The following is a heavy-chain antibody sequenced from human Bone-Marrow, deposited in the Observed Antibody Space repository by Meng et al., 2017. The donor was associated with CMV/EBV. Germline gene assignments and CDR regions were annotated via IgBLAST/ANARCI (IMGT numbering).Heavy chain of an antibody. J-gene: IGHJ4*02. Sequence: SCAISGDSVSSNSAAWNWIRQSPSRGLEWLGRTYYRSKWYNDYAVSVKSRITINPDTSKNQFSLQLNSVTPEDTAVYYCARGFYYDSSGYYYEDSYYFDYWGQGTLVTVSS. CDR2: TYYRSKWYN. D-gene: IGHD3-22*01. CDR3: ARGFYYDSSGYYYEDSYYFDY. V-gene: IGHV6-1*01. CDR1: GDSVSSNSAA.